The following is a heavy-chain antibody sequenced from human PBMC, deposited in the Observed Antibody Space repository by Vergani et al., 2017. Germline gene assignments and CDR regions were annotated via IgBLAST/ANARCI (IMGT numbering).Heavy chain of an antibody. V-gene: IGHV1-24*01. CDR1: GYTLTELS. Sequence: QVQLVQSGAEVKKPGASVKVSCKVSGYTLTELSMHWVRQAPGQGLEWMGGFDPEDGETIYAQKFQGRVPMTEDTSTDTADMELSSLRAEDTAVYYCATVDTRITMIVVVTPGGAFDIWGQGTMVTVSS. D-gene: IGHD3-22*01. CDR2: FDPEDGET. J-gene: IGHJ3*02. CDR3: ATVDTRITMIVVVTPGGAFDI.